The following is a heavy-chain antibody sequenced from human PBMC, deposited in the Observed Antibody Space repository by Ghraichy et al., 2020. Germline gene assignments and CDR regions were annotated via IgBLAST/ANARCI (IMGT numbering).Heavy chain of an antibody. CDR3: AKDYYGSGSYPHWFDP. CDR1: GFTFSSYA. Sequence: GGSLRLSCAASGFTFSSYAMSWVRQAPGKGLEWVSAISGSGGSTYYADSVKGRFTISRDNSKNTLYLQMNSLRAEDTAVYYCAKDYYGSGSYPHWFDPWGQGTLVTVSS. D-gene: IGHD3-10*01. CDR2: ISGSGGST. J-gene: IGHJ5*02. V-gene: IGHV3-23*01.